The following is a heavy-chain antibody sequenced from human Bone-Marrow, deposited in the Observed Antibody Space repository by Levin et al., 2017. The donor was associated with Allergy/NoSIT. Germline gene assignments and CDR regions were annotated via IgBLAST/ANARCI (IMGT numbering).Heavy chain of an antibody. Sequence: PSETLSLTCTVSGGSVSFGDYYWRWIRQPPGKGLQWIGYTSYSGSPYYSPSLKSRINISIDTSKNQLSLKLSSVTAADTAVYFCARGAGYDSTWYWDSWGQGTLATVSS. CDR1: GGSVSFGDYY. J-gene: IGHJ4*02. CDR2: TSYSGSP. CDR3: ARGAGYDSTWYWDS. V-gene: IGHV4-30-4*01. D-gene: IGHD2-2*01.